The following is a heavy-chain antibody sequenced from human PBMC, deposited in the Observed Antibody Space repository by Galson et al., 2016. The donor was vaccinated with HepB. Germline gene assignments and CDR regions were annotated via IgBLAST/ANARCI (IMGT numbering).Heavy chain of an antibody. J-gene: IGHJ6*02. CDR2: ISNDGTNK. D-gene: IGHD3-22*01. Sequence: SLRLSCAASGFTFSNYAMQWVRQAPGKGLEWVALISNDGTNKHLADSVRGRLTISRDNSENTLYVQMNSLRIEDTAVYFCARNYESGGYLSAFDYYGVDVWGPGTTVTVSS. V-gene: IGHV3-30*04. CDR3: ARNYESGGYLSAFDYYGVDV. CDR1: GFTFSNYA.